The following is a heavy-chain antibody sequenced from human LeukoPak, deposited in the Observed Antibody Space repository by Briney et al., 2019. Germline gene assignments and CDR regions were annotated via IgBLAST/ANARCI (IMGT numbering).Heavy chain of an antibody. J-gene: IGHJ4*02. Sequence: PSETLSLTCTVSGGSISSYYWSWIRQPPGKGLEWIGYIYYSGSTNYNPSLKSRVTISVDTSKNQFSLKLSSVTAADTAVYYCARSSDSSGYYQFDYWGQGTLVTVSS. CDR3: ARSSDSSGYYQFDY. V-gene: IGHV4-59*01. CDR1: GGSISSYY. CDR2: IYYSGST. D-gene: IGHD3-22*01.